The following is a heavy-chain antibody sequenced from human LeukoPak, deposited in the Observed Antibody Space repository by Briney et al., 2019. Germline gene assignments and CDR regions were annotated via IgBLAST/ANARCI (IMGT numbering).Heavy chain of an antibody. J-gene: IGHJ4*02. CDR3: ARDGSSKYYFDY. CDR1: GFTFSSYS. CDR2: ISSSSSYI. Sequence: PGGSLRLSCAASGFTFSSYSMNWVRQAPGKGLECVSSISSSSSYIYYADSVKGRFTISRDNAKNSLYLQMNSLRAEDTAVYYCARDGSSKYYFDYWGQGTLVTVSS. V-gene: IGHV3-21*01.